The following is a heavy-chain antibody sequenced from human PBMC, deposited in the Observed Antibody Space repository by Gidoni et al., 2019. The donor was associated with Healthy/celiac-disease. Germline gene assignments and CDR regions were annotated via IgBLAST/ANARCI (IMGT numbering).Heavy chain of an antibody. CDR3: AADKGDYGDYLNRYYYYGMDV. CDR1: RFTFPIPA. Sequence: QMQLLQSGPEVKKPGTSVNVSCKASRFTFPIPASQRWRQARGQRLEWLGGIVVGSGNTNYTQKFQERVTITRDMSTSTAYMELSSLRSEDTAVYYCAADKGDYGDYLNRYYYYGMDVWGQGTTVTVSS. CDR2: IVVGSGNT. V-gene: IGHV1-58*02. D-gene: IGHD4-17*01. J-gene: IGHJ6*02.